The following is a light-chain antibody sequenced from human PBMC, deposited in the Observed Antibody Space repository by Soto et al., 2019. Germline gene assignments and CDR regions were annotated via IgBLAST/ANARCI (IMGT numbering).Light chain of an antibody. CDR2: EVI. CDR1: SSDVGGYNY. CDR3: SSYAGSNTPYV. J-gene: IGLJ1*01. Sequence: QSALTQPPSASGSPGQSVTISCTGTSSDVGGYNYVSWYQQHPGKAPKLLIYEVIKRPSGVPDLFSASRSGNTASLTVSGLQAEDEADYYCSSYAGSNTPYVFGTGTKVTVL. V-gene: IGLV2-8*01.